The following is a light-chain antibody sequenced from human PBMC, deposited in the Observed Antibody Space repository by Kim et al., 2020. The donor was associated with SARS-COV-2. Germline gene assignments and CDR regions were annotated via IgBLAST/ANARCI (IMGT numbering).Light chain of an antibody. V-gene: IGLV3-1*01. J-gene: IGLJ1*01. CDR1: RLGDKY. CDR3: QAWDRSTGV. Sequence: VSPGQTASITCSGDRLGDKYTSWYRQKADQSPVLVIYQDKKRPSGIPERFSGSNSGNTATLTISGTQSMDEAHYYCQAWDRSTGVFGTGTKVTVL. CDR2: QDK.